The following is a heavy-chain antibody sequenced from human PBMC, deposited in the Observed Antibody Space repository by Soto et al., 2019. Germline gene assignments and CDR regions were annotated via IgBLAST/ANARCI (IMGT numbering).Heavy chain of an antibody. CDR3: ARAEIEYSSSSPFDY. CDR2: VNPNSGGT. V-gene: IGHV1-2*04. D-gene: IGHD6-6*01. Sequence: QVQLVQSGAEVKKPGASVKVSCKASGYTFTGYYMHWVRQAPGQGLEWMGWVNPNSGGTNYAQKFQGWVTMTRDTSISTAYMELSRLRSDDTAVYYCARAEIEYSSSSPFDYWGQGTLVTVSS. J-gene: IGHJ4*02. CDR1: GYTFTGYY.